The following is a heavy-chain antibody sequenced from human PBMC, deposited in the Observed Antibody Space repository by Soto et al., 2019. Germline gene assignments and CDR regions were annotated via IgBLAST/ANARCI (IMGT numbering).Heavy chain of an antibody. Sequence: QVQLVQSGAEVKKPGASVKVSCKTSGFTFTSYGVHWVRQAPGQRLEWMGWINAGNGDTKYSQQFQGRVTISSDTSASVVYMELSGLRSEDTALYYCVRYTVERLFDYWGQGTLVTVSS. D-gene: IGHD4-17*01. V-gene: IGHV1-3*01. CDR2: INAGNGDT. CDR1: GFTFTSYG. J-gene: IGHJ4*02. CDR3: VRYTVERLFDY.